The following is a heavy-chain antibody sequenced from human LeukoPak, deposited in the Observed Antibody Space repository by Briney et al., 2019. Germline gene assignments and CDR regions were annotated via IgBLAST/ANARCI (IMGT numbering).Heavy chain of an antibody. J-gene: IGHJ4*02. V-gene: IGHV4-59*01. Sequence: SETLSLTCTVSGGSISNYYWTWIRQPPGKGLEWIGFISYSGNTNYNPSLKSRVTISLDTSKNQFSLKLISVTAADTAVYYWARGVGSGYTDNWGQGALVTVSS. CDR1: GGSISNYY. D-gene: IGHD3-22*01. CDR3: ARGVGSGYTDN. CDR2: ISYSGNT.